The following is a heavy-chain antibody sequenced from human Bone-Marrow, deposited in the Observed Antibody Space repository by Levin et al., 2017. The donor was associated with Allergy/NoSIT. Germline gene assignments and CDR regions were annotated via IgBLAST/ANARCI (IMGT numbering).Heavy chain of an antibody. Sequence: LRLSCSVSSGSIDSGAYYWSGLRQLPGKGLEWIGYIYYTGATKYNASLKSRVTISLDMSKKQFSLRLSSVTAADTAGYYCAGGRGSGSWYSLLWFDPWGQGTQVTVSS. D-gene: IGHD6-13*01. V-gene: IGHV4-31*03. CDR1: SGSIDSGAYY. CDR3: AGGRGSGSWYSLLWFDP. CDR2: IYYTGAT. J-gene: IGHJ5*02.